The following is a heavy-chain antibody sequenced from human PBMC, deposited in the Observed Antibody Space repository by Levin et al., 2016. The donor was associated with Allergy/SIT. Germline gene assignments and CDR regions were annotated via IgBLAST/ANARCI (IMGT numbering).Heavy chain of an antibody. Sequence: SETLSLTCTVSGGSTSINQYWAWIRQPPGKGLEYLGSISYDGTTYYSPSLKSRLTFSVDTSKKQFSLKLNSVTAADTAVYSCARHTRGASIFYDSWGQGTLVTVSS. D-gene: IGHD2-2*01. J-gene: IGHJ4*02. CDR1: GGSTSINQY. CDR3: ARHTRGASIFYDS. CDR2: ISYDGTT. V-gene: IGHV4-39*01.